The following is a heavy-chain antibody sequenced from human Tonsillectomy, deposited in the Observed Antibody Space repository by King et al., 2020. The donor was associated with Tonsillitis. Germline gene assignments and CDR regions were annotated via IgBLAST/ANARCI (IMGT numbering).Heavy chain of an antibody. Sequence: VQLVQSGGGVVQPGRSLRLACTASAFDFSIFAMHWVRQAPGKGLEWRAIIWCHGNNKYYADFVKGRFTISRDNSKSTLYLQMNRLRAEDTAVYYCARGGVGYSGYDGAFDIWGQGTMVTVSS. CDR3: ARGGVGYSGYDGAFDI. J-gene: IGHJ3*02. V-gene: IGHV3-33*08. D-gene: IGHD5-12*01. CDR2: IWCHGNNK. CDR1: AFDFSIFA.